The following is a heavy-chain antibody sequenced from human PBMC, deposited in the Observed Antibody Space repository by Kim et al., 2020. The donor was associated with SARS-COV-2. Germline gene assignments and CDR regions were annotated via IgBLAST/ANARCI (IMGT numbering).Heavy chain of an antibody. CDR3: ARDLGYGDYPYYFDY. D-gene: IGHD4-17*01. V-gene: IGHV3-21*01. Sequence: GGSLRLSCAASGFTFSSYSMNWVRQAPGKGLEWVSSISSSSSYIYYADSVKGRFTISRDNAKNSLYLQMNSLRAEDTAVYYCARDLGYGDYPYYFDYWGQGTLVTVSS. CDR1: GFTFSSYS. J-gene: IGHJ4*02. CDR2: ISSSSSYI.